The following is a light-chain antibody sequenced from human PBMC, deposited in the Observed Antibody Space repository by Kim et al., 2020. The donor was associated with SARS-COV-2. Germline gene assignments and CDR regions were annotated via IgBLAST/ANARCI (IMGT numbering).Light chain of an antibody. CDR2: DAA. CDR1: QRVTGTY. CDR3: QQYGDSPKT. V-gene: IGKV3-20*01. Sequence: LFPGERATLSCRASQRVTGTYLAWYQHKPGQAPRLLISDAASRAAGIPDRFSGNGSGTDFTLTINRLEPGDSAVYYCQQYGDSPKTFGQGTKLEI. J-gene: IGKJ2*01.